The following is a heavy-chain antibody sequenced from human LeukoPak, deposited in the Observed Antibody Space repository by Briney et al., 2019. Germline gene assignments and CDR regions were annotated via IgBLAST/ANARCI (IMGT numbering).Heavy chain of an antibody. D-gene: IGHD1-26*01. CDR2: IRQDGSEK. CDR1: GFTFSGYW. Sequence: PGGSLRLSCAASGFTFSGYWMSWARQAPGKGLEWVATIRQDGSEKYYVDSVKGRFTISRDNAKNSLYLQMNSLRAEDTAVYYCARDPEGAITPENWGQGTLVTVSS. J-gene: IGHJ4*02. V-gene: IGHV3-7*01. CDR3: ARDPEGAITPEN.